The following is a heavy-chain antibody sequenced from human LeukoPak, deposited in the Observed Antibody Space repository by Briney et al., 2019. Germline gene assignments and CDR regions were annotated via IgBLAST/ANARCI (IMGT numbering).Heavy chain of an antibody. Sequence: ASVKVSCKVSGYTLTELSMHWVRQAPGKGLEWMGGFDPEDGETIYAQKFQGRVTMTEDTSTDTAYMELSSLRSEDTAVYYCATRAVPAAPPYYYYYMDVWGKGTTVTVSS. CDR2: FDPEDGET. CDR3: ATRAVPAAPPYYYYYMDV. V-gene: IGHV1-24*01. D-gene: IGHD2-2*01. J-gene: IGHJ6*03. CDR1: GYTLTELS.